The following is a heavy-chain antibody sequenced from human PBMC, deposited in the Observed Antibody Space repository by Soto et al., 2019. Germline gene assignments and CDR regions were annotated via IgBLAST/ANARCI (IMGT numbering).Heavy chain of an antibody. J-gene: IGHJ5*02. CDR2: INHSGST. Sequence: XETLSLPCAVYGGSFSGYYWSWIRQPPGKGLEWIGEINHSGSTNYNPSLKSRVTISVDTSKNQFSLKLSSVTAADTAVYYCARVGYSSSPGGWFDTWGQGTLVTVSS. D-gene: IGHD6-13*01. CDR1: GGSFSGYY. V-gene: IGHV4-34*01. CDR3: ARVGYSSSPGGWFDT.